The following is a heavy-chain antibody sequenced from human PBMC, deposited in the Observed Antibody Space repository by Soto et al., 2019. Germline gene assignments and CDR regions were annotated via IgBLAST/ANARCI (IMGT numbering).Heavy chain of an antibody. V-gene: IGHV4-59*08. J-gene: IGHJ6*02. D-gene: IGHD2-15*01. CDR3: ARYCSGGSCPAPYYYYGMDV. Sequence: QVQLQESGPGLVKPSETLSLTCTVSGGSISSYYWSWIRQPPGKGLEWIGDIYYSGSTNYNPSLKSLVTRSVATSKNHFSLKLGSVTAADTAVYYCARYCSGGSCPAPYYYYGMDVWGQGTTVTVSS. CDR2: IYYSGST. CDR1: GGSISSYY.